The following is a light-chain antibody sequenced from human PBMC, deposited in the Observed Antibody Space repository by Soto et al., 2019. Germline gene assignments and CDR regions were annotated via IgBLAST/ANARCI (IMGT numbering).Light chain of an antibody. CDR2: EVS. V-gene: IGLV2-14*01. CDR1: SSDVGGYNY. Sequence: QSALTQPASVSGSPGQSITVSCTGTSSDVGGYNYVSWYQQHPAKAPKLMIYEVSNRPSGVSHRFSGSKSGNTASLTISGLQAEDEADYYCFSYTTSSTLVFGGGTKLTVL. CDR3: FSYTTSSTLV. J-gene: IGLJ3*02.